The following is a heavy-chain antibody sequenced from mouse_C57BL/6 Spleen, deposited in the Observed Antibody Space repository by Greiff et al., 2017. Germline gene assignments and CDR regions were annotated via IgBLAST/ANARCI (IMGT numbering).Heavy chain of an antibody. CDR2: IWRGGST. CDR1: GFSLTSYG. D-gene: IGHD1-1*01. Sequence: VKLQQSGPGLVQPSQSLSITCTVSGFSLTSYGVHWVRQSPGKGLEWLGVIWRGGSTDYNAAFMSRLSITKDNSKSQVFFKMNSLQADDTAIYYCAKETTVVATNAMDYWGQGTSVTVSS. J-gene: IGHJ4*01. CDR3: AKETTVVATNAMDY. V-gene: IGHV2-5*01.